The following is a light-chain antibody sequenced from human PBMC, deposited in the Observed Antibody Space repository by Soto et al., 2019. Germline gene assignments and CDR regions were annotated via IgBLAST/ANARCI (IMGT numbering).Light chain of an antibody. V-gene: IGKV3-15*01. CDR1: QSVSSN. CDR2: VAS. J-gene: IGKJ4*01. CDR3: QEYNVWPLT. Sequence: EIVMTQSPATLSVSPGERITLSCRASQSVSSNLAWYQQKPGQTPKLLIYVASTRATGIPARFSGSGSGKEFTLTISRLQSEDFAVYYWQEYNVWPLTFGGGTKVEFK.